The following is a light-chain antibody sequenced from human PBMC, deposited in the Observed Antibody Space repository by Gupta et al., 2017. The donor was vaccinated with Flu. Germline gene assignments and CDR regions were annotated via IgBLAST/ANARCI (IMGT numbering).Light chain of an antibody. Sequence: PSFLSASVGDRVTITCRASQDINFYLAWYQRKPGKAPKLLIYTASTLQGGVPLRFSGSGSGTEFNLTISSLQPEDFATYYCQQLKSSPITFGGGTKVEIK. V-gene: IGKV1-9*01. CDR1: QDINFY. CDR3: QQLKSSPIT. CDR2: TAS. J-gene: IGKJ4*01.